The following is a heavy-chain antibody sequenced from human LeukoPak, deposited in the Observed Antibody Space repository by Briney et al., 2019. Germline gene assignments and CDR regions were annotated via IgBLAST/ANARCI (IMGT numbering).Heavy chain of an antibody. CDR1: GGTFSSYA. V-gene: IGHV1-69*13. CDR3: ARGPAGYYDFWSGYDYYYGMDV. Sequence: SVKVSCKASGGTFSSYAISWVRQAPGQGLEWMGGIIPIFGTANYAQKFQGRVTITADESTSTAYMELSSLRSEDTAVYYCARGPAGYYDFWSGYDYYYGMDVWGQGTTVTVSS. D-gene: IGHD3-3*01. J-gene: IGHJ6*02. CDR2: IIPIFGTA.